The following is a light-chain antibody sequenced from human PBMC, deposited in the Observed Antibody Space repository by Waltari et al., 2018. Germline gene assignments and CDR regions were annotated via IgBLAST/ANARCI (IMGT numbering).Light chain of an antibody. CDR2: DES. J-gene: IGKJ5*01. V-gene: IGKV3-15*01. Sequence: IVMTQSPATLSVSHVETASLSCRASQGVISNVAWYHKKPGQSPRLFIYDESTSTPSIPARFRGSGSGTELTLTISSLQSEDFAVYYCQQYNRWPPITFGHGTRLEI. CDR3: QQYNRWPPIT. CDR1: QGVISN.